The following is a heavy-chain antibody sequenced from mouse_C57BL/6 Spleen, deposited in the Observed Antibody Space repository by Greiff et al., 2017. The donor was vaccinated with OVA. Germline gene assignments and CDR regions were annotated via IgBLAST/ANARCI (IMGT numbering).Heavy chain of an antibody. Sequence: DVKLVESGGGLVQPGGSLSLSCAASGFTFTDYYMSWVRQPPGQALEWLGFIRNKANGYTTEYSASVKGRFTISSDNSQSILYLQMNALRAEDRANYYCARYLITTVVAHWYFDVWGTGTTVTVSS. CDR2: IRNKANGYTT. D-gene: IGHD1-1*01. V-gene: IGHV7-3*01. J-gene: IGHJ1*03. CDR1: GFTFTDYY. CDR3: ARYLITTVVAHWYFDV.